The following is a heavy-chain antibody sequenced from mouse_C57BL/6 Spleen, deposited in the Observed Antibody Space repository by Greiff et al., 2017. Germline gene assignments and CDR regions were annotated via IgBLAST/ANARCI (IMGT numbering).Heavy chain of an antibody. J-gene: IGHJ3*01. CDR2: INPNYGTT. CDR1: GYSFTDYN. Sequence: EVKLVESGPELVKPGASVKISCKASGYSFTDYNMNWVKQSNGKSLEWIGVINPNYGTTSYNQKFKGKATLTVDQSSSTAYMQLNSLTSEDSAVYYCARYRYGSSYGFAYWGQGTLVTVSA. V-gene: IGHV1-39*01. CDR3: ARYRYGSSYGFAY. D-gene: IGHD1-1*01.